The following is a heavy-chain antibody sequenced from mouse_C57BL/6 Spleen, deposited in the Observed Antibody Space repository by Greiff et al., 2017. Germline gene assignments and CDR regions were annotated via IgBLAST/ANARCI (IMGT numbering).Heavy chain of an antibody. Sequence: QFQLKQPGAELVKPGASVKMSCKASGYTFTTYPIEWMKQNHGKSLEWIGNFHPYNDATKYNEKFKGKAPLTADTTSSTAYMQLSSLPSEDTAVYYCAREEVTTMDYWGQGTTLTVSS. J-gene: IGHJ2*01. D-gene: IGHD2-2*01. CDR3: AREEVTTMDY. V-gene: IGHV1-47*01. CDR1: GYTFTTYP. CDR2: FHPYNDAT.